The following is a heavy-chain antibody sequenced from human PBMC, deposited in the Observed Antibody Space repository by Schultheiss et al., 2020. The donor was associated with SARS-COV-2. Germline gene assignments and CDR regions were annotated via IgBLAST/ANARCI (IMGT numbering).Heavy chain of an antibody. CDR2: IYSGYNT. Sequence: GGSLRLSCAASGFTVSSNYMSWVRQAPGKGLEWVSGIYSGYNTYYADSVKGRFTISRDNSKNTLNLQMNSLRAEDTAVYYCAREGAAAGGDYWGQGTLVTVSS. V-gene: IGHV3-66*01. J-gene: IGHJ4*02. D-gene: IGHD6-13*01. CDR1: GFTVSSNY. CDR3: AREGAAAGGDY.